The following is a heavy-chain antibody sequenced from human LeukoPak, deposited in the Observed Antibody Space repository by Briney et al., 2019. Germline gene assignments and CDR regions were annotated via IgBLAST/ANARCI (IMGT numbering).Heavy chain of an antibody. CDR2: IYSSGNT. CDR3: ARGDGYNSYYFDY. CDR1: GCTVSSNY. D-gene: IGHD5-24*01. V-gene: IGHV3-53*01. J-gene: IGHJ4*02. Sequence: GGSLRLSCAASGCTVSSNYMSWVRQAPGKGLEWVSVIYSSGNTYYADSVKGRFTISRDNSKNTLYLQMNSLRAEDTAVYYCARGDGYNSYYFDYWGQGTLVTVSS.